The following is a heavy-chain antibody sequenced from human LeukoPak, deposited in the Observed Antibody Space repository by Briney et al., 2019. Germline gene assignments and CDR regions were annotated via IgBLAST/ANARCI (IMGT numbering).Heavy chain of an antibody. Sequence: PGGSLRLSCAASGFTFSSYAMSWVRQAPGKGLEWISAISFSGTNTYYADSVKGRFTISRDNAKNTLYLQMNSLRAEDTAVYYCARGDIVVVPAQRLYDYWGQGTLVTVSS. D-gene: IGHD2-2*01. CDR2: ISFSGTNT. CDR3: ARGDIVVVPAQRLYDY. V-gene: IGHV3-23*01. J-gene: IGHJ4*02. CDR1: GFTFSSYA.